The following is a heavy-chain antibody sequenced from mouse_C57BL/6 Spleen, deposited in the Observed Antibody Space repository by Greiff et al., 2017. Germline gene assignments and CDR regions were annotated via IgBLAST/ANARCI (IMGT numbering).Heavy chain of an antibody. J-gene: IGHJ4*01. V-gene: IGHV1-82*01. Sequence: QVQLKESGPELVKPGASVKISCKASGYAFSSSWMNWVKQRPGKGLEWIGRIYPGDGDTNYNGKFKGKATLTADKSSSTAYMQLSSLTSEDSAVYFCARCGYSKKFYAMDYWGQGTSVTVSS. CDR1: GYAFSSSW. D-gene: IGHD2-5*01. CDR3: ARCGYSKKFYAMDY. CDR2: IYPGDGDT.